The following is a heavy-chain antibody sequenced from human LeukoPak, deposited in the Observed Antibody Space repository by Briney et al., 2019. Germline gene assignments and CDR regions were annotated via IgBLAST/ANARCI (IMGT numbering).Heavy chain of an antibody. V-gene: IGHV1-18*01. CDR2: ISAYNGNT. J-gene: IGHJ6*03. Sequence: GASVKVSCKASGYTFTSYGISWVRQAPGQGLEWMGWISAYNGNTNYAQKLQGRVTMTTDTSTSTAYMELSRLRSDDTAVYYCARGIMATNWIYHYYCYMDVWGKGTTVTVSS. D-gene: IGHD5-12*01. CDR3: ARGIMATNWIYHYYCYMDV. CDR1: GYTFTSYG.